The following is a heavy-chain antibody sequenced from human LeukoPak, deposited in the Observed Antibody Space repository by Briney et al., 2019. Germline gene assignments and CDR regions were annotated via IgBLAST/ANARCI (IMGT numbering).Heavy chain of an antibody. V-gene: IGHV1-46*01. CDR1: GYTFTRYY. CDR2: INASGGST. D-gene: IGHD1-14*01. Sequence: ASVKVSCKASGYTFTRYYMHWVRQAPGQELEWMGIINASGGSTSYAQKFQGRVTMTRDTSTSTVYMELSSLRSDDTAMYYCARSSGRSPNRDYMDVWGKGTTVTISS. CDR3: ARSSGRSPNRDYMDV. J-gene: IGHJ6*03.